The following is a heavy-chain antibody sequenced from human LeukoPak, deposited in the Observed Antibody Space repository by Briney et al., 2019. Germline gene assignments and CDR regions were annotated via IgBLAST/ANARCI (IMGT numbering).Heavy chain of an antibody. J-gene: IGHJ4*02. CDR1: GFTFSSYS. V-gene: IGHV3-33*08. D-gene: IGHD1-1*01. Sequence: GGSLRLSCAASGFTFSSYSMHWVRQAPGKRLEWVADIWYDGTNKYYADSVKGRFSISRDNSKNTLYLQMNSLRAEDTAVYYCARELERLFDYWGQGTLVTVSS. CDR3: ARELERLFDY. CDR2: IWYDGTNK.